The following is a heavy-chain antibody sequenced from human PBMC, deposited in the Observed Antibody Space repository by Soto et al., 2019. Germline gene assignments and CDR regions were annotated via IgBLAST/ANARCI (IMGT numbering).Heavy chain of an antibody. CDR3: ARHVMTGPYNYYCSGLDV. CDR2: INYSGST. J-gene: IGHJ6*02. D-gene: IGHD3-9*01. CDR1: GASISSGSSY. Sequence: QLQLQESGPGLVKPSETLSLTCAVSGASISSGSSYWGWLRQPPGQGLEWIGKINYSGSTYYNPSLKSRVTLSVDTSQKHFSLKLSSVTAADTAVYYCARHVMTGPYNYYCSGLDVWGQGTAVTVSS. V-gene: IGHV4-39*01.